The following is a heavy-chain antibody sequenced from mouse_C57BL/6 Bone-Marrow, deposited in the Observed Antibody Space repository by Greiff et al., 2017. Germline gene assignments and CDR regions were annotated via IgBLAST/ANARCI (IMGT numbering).Heavy chain of an antibody. CDR2: IYPGSGST. V-gene: IGHV1-55*01. CDR1: GYTFTSYW. CDR3: AREETAQAASFAY. J-gene: IGHJ3*01. D-gene: IGHD3-2*02. Sequence: QVQLQQPGAELVKPGASVKMSCKASGYTFTSYWITWVKQRPGQGLEWIGDIYPGSGSTNYNEKFKSKATLTVDTSSSTAYMQLSSLTSEDSAVYYCAREETAQAASFAYWGQGTLVTVSA.